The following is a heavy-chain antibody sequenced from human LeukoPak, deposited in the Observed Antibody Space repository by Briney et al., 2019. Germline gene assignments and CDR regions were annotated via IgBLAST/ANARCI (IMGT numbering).Heavy chain of an antibody. D-gene: IGHD3-16*02. Sequence: SQALSLTCTVSGGSISSGSYYWSWIRQPAGKGLEWIGRIYTSGSTNYNPSLKSRVTISVDTSKNQFSLKLSSVTAADTAVYYCARVLYDYVWGSYRHDAFDIWGQGTMVTVSS. V-gene: IGHV4-61*02. CDR2: IYTSGST. CDR3: ARVLYDYVWGSYRHDAFDI. CDR1: GGSISSGSYY. J-gene: IGHJ3*02.